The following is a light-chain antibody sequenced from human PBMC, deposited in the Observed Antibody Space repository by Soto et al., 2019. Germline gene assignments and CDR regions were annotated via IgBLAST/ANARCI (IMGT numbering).Light chain of an antibody. CDR1: NIGSKS. CDR3: QVWDSSKGV. J-gene: IGLJ2*01. CDR2: YDS. V-gene: IGLV3-21*04. Sequence: SSELTQPPSVSVAPGKTARITCGGNNIGSKSVHWYQQKPGQAPVLVIYYDSDRPSGIPERFSGSNSGNTATLTISRVEAWDEADYYCQVWDSSKGVFGGGTKVTVL.